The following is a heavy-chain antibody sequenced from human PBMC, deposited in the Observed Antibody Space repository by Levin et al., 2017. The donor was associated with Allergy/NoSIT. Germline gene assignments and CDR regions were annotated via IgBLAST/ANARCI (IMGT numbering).Heavy chain of an antibody. V-gene: IGHV4-4*02. D-gene: IGHD2-15*01. Sequence: SETLSLTCAVSGDSITSNSWWCWVRQPPGKGLEWIGEIYHSGSSIYNPSLMSRVTVSVDKSRNQFSLKLTSVTAADTAVYYCARGHCSGGTCSLPLGTYYFDNWGQGTLVTVSS. CDR1: GDSITSNSW. CDR3: ARGHCSGGTCSLPLGTYYFDN. CDR2: IYHSGSS. J-gene: IGHJ4*02.